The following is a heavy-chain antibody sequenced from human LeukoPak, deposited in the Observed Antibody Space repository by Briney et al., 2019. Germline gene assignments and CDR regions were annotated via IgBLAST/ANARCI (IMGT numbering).Heavy chain of an antibody. D-gene: IGHD5-12*01. Sequence: ASVKVSCKASGYTFTGYYMHWVRQAPGQGLEWMGWINPNSGGTSYAQKFQGWVTMTRDTSISTAYMELSRLRSDDTAVYYCARDGGATTDAFDIWGQGTMVTVSS. J-gene: IGHJ3*02. CDR2: INPNSGGT. V-gene: IGHV1-2*04. CDR3: ARDGGATTDAFDI. CDR1: GYTFTGYY.